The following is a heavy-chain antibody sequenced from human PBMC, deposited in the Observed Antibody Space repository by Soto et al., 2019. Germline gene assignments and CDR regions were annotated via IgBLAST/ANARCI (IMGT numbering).Heavy chain of an antibody. V-gene: IGHV3-48*01. CDR3: ARSGMYCKVDY. J-gene: IGHJ4*02. CDR2: ISGSSNNI. D-gene: IGHD2-8*02. CDR1: GFTFNTYA. Sequence: EVQLVESGGALVQPGGSLRLSCVASGFTFNTYAMNWVRQTPGKGLEWLSYISGSSNNIYDVDCVKGRFTISRDNAEKSLYLQMNSLTVEDTALYYCARSGMYCKVDYWGLGTLVTVSS.